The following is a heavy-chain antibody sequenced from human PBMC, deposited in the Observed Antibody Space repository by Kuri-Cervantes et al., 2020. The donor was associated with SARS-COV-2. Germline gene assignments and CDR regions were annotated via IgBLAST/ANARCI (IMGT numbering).Heavy chain of an antibody. J-gene: IGHJ6*03. V-gene: IGHV2-70D*14. Sequence: SGPTLVKPTQTLTLTCTFSGFSLSTSGMRVSWIRQPPGKALEWLARIDWDDDKIYSTSLKTRLTISKDTSKSQVVLTMTNMDPVDTATYYCARMGRDIVVVPAATPYYYYMDVWGKGTTVTVSS. CDR1: GFSLSTSGMR. D-gene: IGHD2-2*01. CDR3: ARMGRDIVVVPAATPYYYYMDV. CDR2: IDWDDDK.